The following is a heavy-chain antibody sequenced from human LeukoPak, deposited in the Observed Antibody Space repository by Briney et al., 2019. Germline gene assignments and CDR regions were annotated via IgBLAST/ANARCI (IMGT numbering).Heavy chain of an antibody. CDR1: GFTFSDYY. V-gene: IGHV3-11*06. CDR2: ISSSSSYI. J-gene: IGHJ4*02. D-gene: IGHD5-18*01. CDR3: ARALPGYSYGYALDY. Sequence: GGSLRLSCAASGFTFSDYYMSWIRQAPGKGLEWVSYISSSSSYIYYADSVKGRFTISRDNAKNSLYLQMNSLRAEDTAVYYCARALPGYSYGYALDYWGQGTLVTVSS.